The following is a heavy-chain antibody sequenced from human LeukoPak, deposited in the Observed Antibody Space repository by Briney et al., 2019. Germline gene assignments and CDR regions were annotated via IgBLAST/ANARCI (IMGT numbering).Heavy chain of an antibody. J-gene: IGHJ4*02. Sequence: SETLSLTCTVSGASVGSAGYYWSWIRQPPGGGLGWIGYIYYISNTNYNPSLRSRVTMSVDPSKSQFSLKLNSVTAADTAVYYCARTQSQSGSYRYYFGYWGQGTLVTVSS. CDR2: IYYISNT. D-gene: IGHD1-26*01. V-gene: IGHV4-61*08. CDR1: GASVGSAGYY. CDR3: ARTQSQSGSYRYYFGY.